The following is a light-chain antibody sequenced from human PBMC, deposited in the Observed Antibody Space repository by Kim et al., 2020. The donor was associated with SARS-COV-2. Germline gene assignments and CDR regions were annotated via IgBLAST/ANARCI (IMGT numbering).Light chain of an antibody. J-gene: IGLJ3*02. CDR2: YDS. CDR3: QVWDSTGDHGV. CDR1: NIGSKS. Sequence: SYELTQPPSVSVAPGKTATITCGGNNIGSKSVHWYQQKPGQAPVLAIYYDSDRPSGIPERFSGSNSDNTATLTITRVEAGDEADYYCQVWDSTGDHGVFG. V-gene: IGLV3-21*04.